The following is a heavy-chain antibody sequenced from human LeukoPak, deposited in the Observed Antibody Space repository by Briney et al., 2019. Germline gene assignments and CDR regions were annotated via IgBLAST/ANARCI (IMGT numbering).Heavy chain of an antibody. CDR2: ITGSGGST. V-gene: IGHV3-23*01. D-gene: IGHD6-19*01. Sequence: PGGSLRLACAAPGFTFSSYAMSWVRQAPVKGLEWVSGITGSGGSTYYADSEKGRFTISRDNSKSTLFLQMNSLRAEDTAIYYCAKKSVADVPPLHWGQGTLVTVS. CDR1: GFTFSSYA. J-gene: IGHJ4*02. CDR3: AKKSVADVPPLH.